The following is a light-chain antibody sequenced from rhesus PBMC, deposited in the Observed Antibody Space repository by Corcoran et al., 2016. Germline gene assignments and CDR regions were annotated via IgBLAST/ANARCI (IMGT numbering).Light chain of an antibody. CDR1: QSVSSY. CDR3: YQHSSGYS. Sequence: QVILTQSPATLSLSPGERATLSCRDSQSVSSYLAWYQQKPGQAPRLLVSGAASRATGIPNRFSGSGFGTEFTLTISSLEPEDVGVYHCYQHSSGYSFGQGTKVEIK. J-gene: IGKJ2*01. V-gene: IGKV3-10*01. CDR2: GAA.